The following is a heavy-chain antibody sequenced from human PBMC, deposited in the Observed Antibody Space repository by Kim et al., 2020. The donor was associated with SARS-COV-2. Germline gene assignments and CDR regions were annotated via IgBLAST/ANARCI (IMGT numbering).Heavy chain of an antibody. Sequence: GGSLRLSCAASGFTFSSYAMSWVRQAPGKGLEWVSAISGSGGSTYYADSVKGRFTISRDNSKNTLYLQMKSLRAEDTAVYYCAKVGGRTAMVRDAFDIWGQGTMVTVSS. J-gene: IGHJ3*02. CDR3: AKVGGRTAMVRDAFDI. D-gene: IGHD5-18*01. V-gene: IGHV3-23*01. CDR1: GFTFSSYA. CDR2: ISGSGGST.